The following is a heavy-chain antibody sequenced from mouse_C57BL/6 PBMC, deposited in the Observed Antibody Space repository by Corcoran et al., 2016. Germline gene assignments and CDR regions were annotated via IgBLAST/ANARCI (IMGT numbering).Heavy chain of an antibody. V-gene: IGHV1-26*01. J-gene: IGHJ4*01. CDR2: INPNNGGT. D-gene: IGHD1-2*01. CDR3: ARPAERAMYY. Sequence: EVQLQQSGPELVKPGASVKISCKASGYTFTDYYMNWVKQSHGKSLEWIGDINPNNGGTSYNQKFKGKATLTVDKSSSTAYMELRSLTSEDSAVYYCARPAERAMYYWGQGTSVTFSS. CDR1: GYTFTDYY.